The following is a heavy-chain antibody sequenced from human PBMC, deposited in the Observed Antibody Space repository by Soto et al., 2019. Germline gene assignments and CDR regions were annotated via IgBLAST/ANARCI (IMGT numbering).Heavy chain of an antibody. Sequence: EASVKVSCKTSGYTFTGYYLHWVRQAPGQGLEWMGWINPNNGDTNYAQKFEGRVTMTRDTSISTAYMELSRLRSDDTAIYYCARIRTYYYSSGSLDYWGQGTLVTVSS. J-gene: IGHJ4*02. CDR1: GYTFTGYY. CDR3: ARIRTYYYSSGSLDY. CDR2: INPNNGDT. V-gene: IGHV1-2*02. D-gene: IGHD3-22*01.